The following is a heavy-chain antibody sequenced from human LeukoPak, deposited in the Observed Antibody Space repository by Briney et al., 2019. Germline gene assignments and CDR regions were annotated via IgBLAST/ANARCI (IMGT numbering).Heavy chain of an antibody. D-gene: IGHD6-13*01. V-gene: IGHV4-59*12. CDR3: AKAGLMAAGVFQH. J-gene: IGHJ1*01. CDR2: IYYSGST. Sequence: SETLSLTCTVSAGSISSYYWSWIRQPPGKGLEWIGYIYYSGSTSYNPSLKSRLTMSLDMSKNHFSLRLKSVTAADTAVYYCAKAGLMAAGVFQHWGQGTLVTVSS. CDR1: AGSISSYY.